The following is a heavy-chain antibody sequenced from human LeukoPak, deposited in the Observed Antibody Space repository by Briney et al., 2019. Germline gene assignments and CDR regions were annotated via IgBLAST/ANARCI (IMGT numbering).Heavy chain of an antibody. V-gene: IGHV3-23*01. J-gene: IGHJ5*02. CDR1: GFTFSSYA. Sequence: GGSLRLSCAASGFTFSSYAMNWVRQAPGKGLEWVSGISGSGGGTYHADSGKGRFTMSRDNAKNTVYLQVNSLRAEDTAVYYCAREVAGTDGWFDPWGQGTLVTVSS. CDR3: AREVAGTDGWFDP. D-gene: IGHD6-19*01. CDR2: ISGSGGGT.